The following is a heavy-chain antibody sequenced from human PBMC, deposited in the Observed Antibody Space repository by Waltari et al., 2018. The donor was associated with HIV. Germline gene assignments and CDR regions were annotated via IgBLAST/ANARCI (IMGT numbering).Heavy chain of an antibody. D-gene: IGHD5-18*01. CDR2: ASRSGST. CDR1: GYSISSDHY. V-gene: IGHV4-38-2*01. J-gene: IGHJ4*02. Sequence: QVQLHESGPGMVKPSATLSLTCAVSGYSISSDHYWGWIRQPPGKGLEWIGSASRSGSTYYSPSLKSRVTISLDTSKNQFSLKLNSVAAADTAVYYCGSGSRRGHSHGIDYWGQGTLVTVSS. CDR3: GSGSRRGHSHGIDY.